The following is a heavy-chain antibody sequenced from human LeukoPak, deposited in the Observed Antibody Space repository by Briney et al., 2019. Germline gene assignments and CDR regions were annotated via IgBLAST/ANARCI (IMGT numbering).Heavy chain of an antibody. J-gene: IGHJ3*01. V-gene: IGHV1-46*01. D-gene: IGHD3-22*01. CDR1: GYTFTGYY. CDR2: INPSGGST. CDR3: ARVFPGRYDSSPLHAFDV. Sequence: ASVKVSCKASGYTFTGYYMHWVRQAPGQGLEWMGIINPSGGSTSYAQKIQGRVTMTTDTSTTTAYMELRSLRSDDTAVYYCARVFPGRYDSSPLHAFDVWGQGTMVTVSS.